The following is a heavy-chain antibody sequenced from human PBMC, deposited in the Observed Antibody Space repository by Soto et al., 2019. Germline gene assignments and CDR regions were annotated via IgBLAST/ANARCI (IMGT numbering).Heavy chain of an antibody. CDR3: VRGFRDSWNTGGYNWFDF. V-gene: IGHV1-8*01. D-gene: IGHD1-1*01. CDR2: MSPNSENK. J-gene: IGHJ5*01. CDR1: GYTFTKFD. Sequence: QVHLVQSGAEVRKPGASVKVSCKTSGYTFTKFDVNWVRQAAGQGLEWMGWMSPNSENKGYAQKCLGRVSMTRDTSITTAYMELSSLTSEDTAVYYCVRGFRDSWNTGGYNWFDFWGQGTLFTVSS.